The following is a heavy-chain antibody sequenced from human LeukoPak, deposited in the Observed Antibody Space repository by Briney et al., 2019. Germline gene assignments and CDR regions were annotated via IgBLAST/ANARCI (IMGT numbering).Heavy chain of an antibody. Sequence: GASVKVSCKASGYTFTGYYMHWVRQAPGQGLEWMGWINPNSGGTNYAQKFQGRVTMTRDTSISTAYMELSRLRSDDTAVYYCARVRSSSVDNWFDPWGQGTLVTVSS. CDR1: GYTFTGYY. CDR3: ARVRSSSVDNWFDP. V-gene: IGHV1-2*02. J-gene: IGHJ5*02. CDR2: INPNSGGT. D-gene: IGHD6-13*01.